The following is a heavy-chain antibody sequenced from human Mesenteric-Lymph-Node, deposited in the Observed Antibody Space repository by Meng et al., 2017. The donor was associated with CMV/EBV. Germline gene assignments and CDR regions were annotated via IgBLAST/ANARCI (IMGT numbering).Heavy chain of an antibody. CDR3: ARVNSDSSGWFDS. CDR1: GGDFSRYT. V-gene: IGHV1-69*08. J-gene: IGHJ5*01. CDR2: LIPVLGTP. Sequence: KASGGDFSRYTISWLRQAPGQGREWMGRLIPVLGTPTYAEQIQGRVTITADTSTNTAYMEPRSLKSEDTALYYCARVNSDSSGWFDSWGQGTLVTVSS. D-gene: IGHD2/OR15-2a*01.